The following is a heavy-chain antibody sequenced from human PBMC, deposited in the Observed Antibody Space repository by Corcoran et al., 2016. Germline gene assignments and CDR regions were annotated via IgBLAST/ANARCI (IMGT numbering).Heavy chain of an antibody. Sequence: QVQLVQSGAEVKKPGASVKVSCKASGYTFTSYYMHWVRQAPGQGLEWMGIINPSGGSTSYAQQFQGRVTMTRDTSTSTVYMELSSLRSEDTAVYYCARVRQQLDPFDYWGQGTLVTVSS. CDR1: GYTFTSYY. CDR3: ARVRQQLDPFDY. J-gene: IGHJ4*02. CDR2: INPSGGST. D-gene: IGHD6-13*01. V-gene: IGHV1-46*01.